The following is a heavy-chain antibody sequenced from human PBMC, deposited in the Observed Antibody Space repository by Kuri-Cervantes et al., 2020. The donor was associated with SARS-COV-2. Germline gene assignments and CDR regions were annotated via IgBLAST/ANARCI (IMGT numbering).Heavy chain of an antibody. J-gene: IGHJ4*02. CDR1: GGSIRSGQYY. V-gene: IGHV4-30-4*08. Sequence: SETLSLTCTVSGGSIRSGQYYWSWVRQPPGKDLEWIGYISYIGSTFYHPSLKSRVTISSDTSRNQFSLRLTSVTAADTAVYFCARGLGYSYGRRSPQGDFWGQGILVTVSS. D-gene: IGHD5-18*01. CDR3: ARGLGYSYGRRSPQGDF. CDR2: ISYIGST.